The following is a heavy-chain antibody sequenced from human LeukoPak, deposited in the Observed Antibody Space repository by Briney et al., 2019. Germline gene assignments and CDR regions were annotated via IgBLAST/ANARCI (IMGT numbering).Heavy chain of an antibody. J-gene: IGHJ4*02. CDR2: ISSSGGTI. CDR3: ARDGFGGNYYFGY. Sequence: GGSLRLSCAASGXTFSSYSINWVRQAPGKGREWVSYISSSGGTIYYADSVKGRFTISRDNAKNSLYLQMNSLRDEDTAVYYCARDGFGGNYYFGYWGQGTLVTVSS. V-gene: IGHV3-48*02. D-gene: IGHD4-23*01. CDR1: GXTFSSYS.